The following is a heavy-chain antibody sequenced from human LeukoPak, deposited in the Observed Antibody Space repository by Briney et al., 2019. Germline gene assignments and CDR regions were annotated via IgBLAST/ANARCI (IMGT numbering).Heavy chain of an antibody. V-gene: IGHV3-23*01. J-gene: IGHJ4*02. CDR3: AKPPGTVTTFY. Sequence: GGSLRLPCAASGFTFSSYAVSWVRQAPGKGLEWVSAISGSGGSTYYADSVKGRFTISRDNSKNTLYLQMNSLRAEDTAVYYCAKPPGTVTTFYWGQGTLVTVSS. CDR2: ISGSGGST. D-gene: IGHD4-17*01. CDR1: GFTFSSYA.